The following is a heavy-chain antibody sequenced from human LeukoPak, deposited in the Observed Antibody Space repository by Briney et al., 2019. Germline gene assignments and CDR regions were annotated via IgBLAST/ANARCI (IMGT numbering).Heavy chain of an antibody. J-gene: IGHJ4*02. CDR2: MNPNSGHT. CDR1: GGTFSSHA. CDR3: ARVRDD. Sequence: ASVKVSCKASGGTFSSHAISWVRQAPGQGLEWMGWMNPNSGHTGYAQKFQGRVTMTRNTSISTAYMELSSLRSEDTAVYFCARVRDDWGQGTLVTVSS. V-gene: IGHV1-8*02.